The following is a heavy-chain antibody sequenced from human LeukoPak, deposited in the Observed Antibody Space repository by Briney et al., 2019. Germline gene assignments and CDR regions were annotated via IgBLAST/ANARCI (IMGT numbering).Heavy chain of an antibody. CDR3: ARGGEIRFLEWSTSFDP. J-gene: IGHJ5*02. V-gene: IGHV4-39*01. D-gene: IGHD3-3*01. CDR2: IYYSGST. CDR1: GGSISSSSYY. Sequence: TSETLSLTCTVSGGSISSSSYYWGWIRQPPGKGLQWIGSIYYSGSTYYNPSLKSRVTISVDTSKNQFSLKLSSVTAADTTVYYCARGGEIRFLEWSTSFDPWGQGTLVTVSS.